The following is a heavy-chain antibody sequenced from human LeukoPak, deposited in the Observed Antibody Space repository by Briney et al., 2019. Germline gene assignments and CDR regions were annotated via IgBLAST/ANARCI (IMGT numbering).Heavy chain of an antibody. D-gene: IGHD1-26*01. J-gene: IGHJ4*02. CDR3: ARASIPAVGATPFDY. CDR2: ISGSGGST. Sequence: PGGSLRLSWAVSGFIFSSYAMSWVRQAPGEGLEWVSGISGSGGSTDYADSVKGRFTISRDNAKNSLYLQMNSLRAEDTAVYYCARASIPAVGATPFDYWGQGTLVTVSS. V-gene: IGHV3-23*01. CDR1: GFIFSSYA.